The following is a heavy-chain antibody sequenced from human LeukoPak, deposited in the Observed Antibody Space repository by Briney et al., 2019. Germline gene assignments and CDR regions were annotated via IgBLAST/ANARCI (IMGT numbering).Heavy chain of an antibody. Sequence: WASVKVSCKASGYTFTSYYMHWVRQAPGQGLEWMGIINPSGGSTSYAQKFQGRVTMTRDTSTSTVYMELSSLRSEDTAVYYCARGFEESRYYYYYYMDVWGKGTTVTVSS. J-gene: IGHJ6*03. D-gene: IGHD3-16*01. CDR1: GYTFTSYY. CDR2: INPSGGST. V-gene: IGHV1-46*01. CDR3: ARGFEESRYYYYYYMDV.